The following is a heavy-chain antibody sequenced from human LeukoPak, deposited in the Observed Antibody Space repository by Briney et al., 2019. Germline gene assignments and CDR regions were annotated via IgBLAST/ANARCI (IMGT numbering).Heavy chain of an antibody. J-gene: IGHJ3*02. V-gene: IGHV3-30*03. CDR1: GFTFSSYG. CDR3: ARETLGVTAFDI. D-gene: IGHD2-21*02. CDR2: ISYDGSNK. Sequence: GGSLRLSCAASGFTFSSYGMHWVRQAAAKGLEGVAVISYDGSNKYYAELLKGRFTISRDNSKKTLYLQMNTLKHPDTGVHNCARETLGVTAFDIWGEGTMVTVSS.